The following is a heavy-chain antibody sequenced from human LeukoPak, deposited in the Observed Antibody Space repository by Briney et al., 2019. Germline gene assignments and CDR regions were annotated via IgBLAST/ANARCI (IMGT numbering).Heavy chain of an antibody. Sequence: PSETLSLTCTVSGDSISTSNYYWGWIRQPPGKGLEWIGSIYHSGSTYYNPSLKSRVTISVDTSKNQFSLKLSSVTAADTAVYYCARGYCSGGSCYNFDYWGQGTLVTVSS. CDR1: GDSISTSNYY. J-gene: IGHJ4*02. CDR2: IYHSGST. V-gene: IGHV4-39*07. CDR3: ARGYCSGGSCYNFDY. D-gene: IGHD2-15*01.